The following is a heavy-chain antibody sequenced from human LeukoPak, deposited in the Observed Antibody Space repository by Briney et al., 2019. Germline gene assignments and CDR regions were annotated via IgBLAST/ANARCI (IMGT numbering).Heavy chain of an antibody. V-gene: IGHV3-48*02. D-gene: IGHD2-2*01. CDR2: ISGSSNTI. Sequence: GGSLRLSCAASGFTFSSYSMNWVRQAPGEGLEWVSYISGSSNTIYYADSVKGRFTISRDTAKNSLYLRMNSLRDEDSAVYYCARGYCSSNSRAFDYWGQGTLVTVSS. CDR3: ARGYCSSNSRAFDY. J-gene: IGHJ4*02. CDR1: GFTFSSYS.